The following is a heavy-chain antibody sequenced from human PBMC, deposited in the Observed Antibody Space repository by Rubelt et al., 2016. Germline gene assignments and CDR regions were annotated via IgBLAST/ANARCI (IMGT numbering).Heavy chain of an antibody. CDR2: IGTAGDT. V-gene: IGHV3-13*04. CDR3: ARALKGVIVMTY. J-gene: IGHJ4*02. D-gene: IGHD3-16*02. Sequence: EVQLVESGGGLVQPGGSLRLSCAASGFTFSSYDMHWVRQATGKGLEWVSAIGTAGDTSYPGSVKGRFTISSDNSKITLYLQMISLRAEDTAVYYCARALKGVIVMTYWGQGTLVTVSS. CDR1: GFTFSSYD.